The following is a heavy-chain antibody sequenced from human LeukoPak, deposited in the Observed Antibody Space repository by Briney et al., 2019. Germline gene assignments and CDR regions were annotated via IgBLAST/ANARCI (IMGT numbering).Heavy chain of an antibody. J-gene: IGHJ6*02. Sequence: SETLSLTCTVSGGSISSYYWSWIRQPAGKGLEWIGRIYTSGSTNYNPSLKSRVTMSVDTSKNQFSLKLSSVTAADTAVYYCAREEPFSLSPDSTSMDVWGQGTTVTVSS. V-gene: IGHV4-4*07. CDR2: IYTSGST. CDR1: GGSISSYY. CDR3: AREEPFSLSPDSTSMDV. D-gene: IGHD2/OR15-2a*01.